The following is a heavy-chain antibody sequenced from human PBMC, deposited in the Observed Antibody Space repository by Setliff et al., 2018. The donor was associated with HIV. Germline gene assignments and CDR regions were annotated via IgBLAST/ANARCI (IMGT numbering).Heavy chain of an antibody. CDR2: IYYTGSP. D-gene: IGHD6-6*01. CDR1: GDSISSSIYY. CDR3: ARGGGTSSPIDYHYYIDV. J-gene: IGHJ6*03. V-gene: IGHV4-39*01. Sequence: ASETLSLTCTVSGDSISSSIYYWGWVRQPPGKGLEWIGGIYYTGSPFYNPSLKSRVTISVDTSNNQFSLKLSSVTAAGTAVYYCARGGGTSSPIDYHYYIDVWGKGTTVTVSS.